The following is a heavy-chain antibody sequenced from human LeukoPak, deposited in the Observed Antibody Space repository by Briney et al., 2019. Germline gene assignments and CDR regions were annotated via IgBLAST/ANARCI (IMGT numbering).Heavy chain of an antibody. CDR2: IRESSGDT. D-gene: IGHD3-10*01. CDR3: AKDIVGSGTYRDALDI. V-gene: IGHV3-23*01. Sequence: LGGSLSLSCAASGFTVRNYAMNWVRQAPGKGLEWVSTIRESSGDTYYEDSVKGRFTISRDNSQNTLYLQMNSLRVEDTAIYRCAKDIVGSGTYRDALDIWGQGTMVTVSS. J-gene: IGHJ3*02. CDR1: GFTVRNYA.